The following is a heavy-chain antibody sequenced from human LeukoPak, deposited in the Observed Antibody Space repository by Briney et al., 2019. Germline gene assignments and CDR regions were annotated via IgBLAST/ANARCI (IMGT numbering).Heavy chain of an antibody. D-gene: IGHD6-13*01. V-gene: IGHV3-66*04. CDR2: IYTGGGT. Sequence: PGGSLRLSCAASGFTVSSNSMSWVRQAPGKGLEWVSVIYTGGGTYYADSVKGRFTVSRDNSKNTLYLHMNTLRAEDTAVYYCARPRAAAGLGAFDIWGQGTMVTVS. J-gene: IGHJ3*02. CDR1: GFTVSSNS. CDR3: ARPRAAAGLGAFDI.